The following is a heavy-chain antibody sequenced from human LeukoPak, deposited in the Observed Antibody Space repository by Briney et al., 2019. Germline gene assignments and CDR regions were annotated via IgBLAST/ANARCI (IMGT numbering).Heavy chain of an antibody. D-gene: IGHD3-22*01. CDR2: IYYSGST. J-gene: IGHJ5*02. CDR1: GGSFSISTSHYN. Sequence: PSETLSLTCTLSGGSFSISTSHYNWGWIRQPPGKGLEWVGTIYYSGSTYYNPSLKSRVTLSLDTPKTQFSLKLSSVTAADTAVYYCAGLPRGASNGYYLNWFDPWGQGTLVTVSS. V-gene: IGHV4-39*07. CDR3: AGLPRGASNGYYLNWFDP.